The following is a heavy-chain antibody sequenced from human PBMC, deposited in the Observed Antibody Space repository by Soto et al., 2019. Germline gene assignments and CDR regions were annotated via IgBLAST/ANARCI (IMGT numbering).Heavy chain of an antibody. D-gene: IGHD6-6*01. Sequence: ASVKVSCKASGGTFSSYAISWVRQAPGQGLEWMGGIIPIFGTANYAQKFQGRVTITADESTSTAYMELGSLRSEDTAVYYCARVYSSSPGGYYYYGMDVWGQGTTVTVSS. V-gene: IGHV1-69*13. J-gene: IGHJ6*02. CDR2: IIPIFGTA. CDR1: GGTFSSYA. CDR3: ARVYSSSPGGYYYYGMDV.